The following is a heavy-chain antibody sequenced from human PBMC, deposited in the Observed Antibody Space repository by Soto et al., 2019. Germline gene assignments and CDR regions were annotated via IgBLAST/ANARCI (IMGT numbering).Heavy chain of an antibody. CDR2: IKQDGREK. J-gene: IGHJ4*02. CDR3: AKAREPEHSSALFFAI. D-gene: IGHD6-13*01. Sequence: GGCWRLSGAASGWTSMYYWMSGVRQAPGKGLEWVVNIKQDGREKHYVDSVKGRFTISRDISTNMVYLQMSSLTDEDTAFYYCAKAREPEHSSALFFAIWGQGALVTV. V-gene: IGHV3-7*03. CDR1: GWTSMYYW.